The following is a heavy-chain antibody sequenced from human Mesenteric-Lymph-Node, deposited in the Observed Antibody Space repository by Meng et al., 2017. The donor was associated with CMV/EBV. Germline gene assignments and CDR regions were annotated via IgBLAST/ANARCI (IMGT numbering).Heavy chain of an antibody. D-gene: IGHD3-3*01. Sequence: GESLKISCKASGYTFTSYGISWVRQAPGQGLEWMGWITTYNGNTNYAQKLQGRVTMTTDTSTSTAYMELSRLRSDDTAVYYCARAELLRFLEAPGFDPWGQGTLVTVSS. V-gene: IGHV1-18*01. CDR2: ITTYNGNT. J-gene: IGHJ5*02. CDR3: ARAELLRFLEAPGFDP. CDR1: GYTFTSYG.